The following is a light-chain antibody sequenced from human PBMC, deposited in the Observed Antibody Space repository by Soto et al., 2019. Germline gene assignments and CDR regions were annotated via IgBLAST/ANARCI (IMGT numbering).Light chain of an antibody. CDR2: TTN. V-gene: IGLV1-44*01. CDR3: AAWNDSLKGVV. CDR1: SSTIGSKT. J-gene: IGLJ3*02. Sequence: QSVLTQPPSASGTPGQRVTISCSGSSSTIGSKTLNWYQHLPGSAPKLLIYTTNQRPSGVPDRFSGPKSGTSASLAISGLQPEDEADYYCAAWNDSLKGVVFGGGTKLTVL.